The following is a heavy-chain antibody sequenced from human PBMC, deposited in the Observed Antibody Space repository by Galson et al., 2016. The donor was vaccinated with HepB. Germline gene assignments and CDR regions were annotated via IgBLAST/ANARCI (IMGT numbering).Heavy chain of an antibody. J-gene: IGHJ4*02. CDR3: AKDLFGDYGGRFDS. D-gene: IGHD4-23*01. CDR1: GFTFSTYG. Sequence: SLRLSCAASGFTFSTYGMHWVRQAPGKGPEWVAVTSHDGSNYYYGDSVKGRFTISRDNSKNTLYLQMNSLRAEDTAVYYCAKDLFGDYGGRFDSWGQGTLVTVSS. V-gene: IGHV3-30*18. CDR2: TSHDGSNY.